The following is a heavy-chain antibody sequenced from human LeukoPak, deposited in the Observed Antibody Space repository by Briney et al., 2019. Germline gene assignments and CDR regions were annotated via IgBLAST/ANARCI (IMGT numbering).Heavy chain of an antibody. Sequence: PGGSLRLSCAASGFTFSSYSMDWVRQAPGKGLEWVSSISSSSSYIYYADSVKGRFTISRDNAKNSLYLQMNSLRAEDTAVYYCARLETYYYDSSGYYQFDYWGQGTLVTVSS. J-gene: IGHJ4*02. CDR1: GFTFSSYS. CDR2: ISSSSSYI. CDR3: ARLETYYYDSSGYYQFDY. D-gene: IGHD3-22*01. V-gene: IGHV3-21*01.